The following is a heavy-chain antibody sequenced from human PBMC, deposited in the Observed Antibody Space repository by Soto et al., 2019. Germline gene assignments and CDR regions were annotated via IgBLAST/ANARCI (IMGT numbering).Heavy chain of an antibody. CDR3: VKTCYSSSWYDAFDI. Sequence: GGSLRLSCAASGFTFSSYAMSWVRQAPGKGLEWVSAISGSGGSTYYADSVKGRFTISRDNSKNTLYLQMNSLRAEDRAVYYCVKTCYSSSWYDAFDIWGQGTMVTVSS. CDR2: ISGSGGST. CDR1: GFTFSSYA. J-gene: IGHJ3*02. V-gene: IGHV3-23*01. D-gene: IGHD6-13*01.